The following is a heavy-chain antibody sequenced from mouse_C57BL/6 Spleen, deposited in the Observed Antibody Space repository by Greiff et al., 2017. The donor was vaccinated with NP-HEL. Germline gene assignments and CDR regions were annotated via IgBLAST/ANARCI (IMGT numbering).Heavy chain of an antibody. D-gene: IGHD2-1*01. V-gene: IGHV1-69*01. CDR1: GYTFTSYW. CDR2: IDPSDSYT. J-gene: IGHJ4*01. Sequence: VQLQQSGAELVMPGASVKLSCKASGYTFTSYWMHWVKQRPGQGLEWIGEIDPSDSYTNYNQKFKGKSTLTVDKSSSTAYMQLSSLTSEDSAVYYCARGGGNPYYAMDYWGQGTSVTVSS. CDR3: ARGGGNPYYAMDY.